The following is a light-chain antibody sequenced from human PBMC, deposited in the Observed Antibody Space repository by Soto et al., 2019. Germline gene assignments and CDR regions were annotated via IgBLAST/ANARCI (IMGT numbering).Light chain of an antibody. J-gene: IGLJ1*01. CDR2: DVT. Sequence: QSALTQPASVSGSPGQSITISCTGTSSDVGGYNYVSWYQHHPGKAPKLIIYDVTNRPSGISNPFSDSKSGNTASLTSSGLQPEDEADYYCSSYTSSNTRQIVFGSGTKLTVL. CDR3: SSYTSSNTRQIV. CDR1: SSDVGGYNY. V-gene: IGLV2-14*03.